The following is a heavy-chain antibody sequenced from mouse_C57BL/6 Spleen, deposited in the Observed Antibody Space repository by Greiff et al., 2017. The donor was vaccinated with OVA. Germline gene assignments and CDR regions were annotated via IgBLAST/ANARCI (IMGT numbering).Heavy chain of an antibody. V-gene: IGHV1-15*01. D-gene: IGHD1-1*01. Sequence: QVHVKQSGAELVRPGASVTLSCKASGYTFTDYEMHWVKQTPVHGLEWIGAIDPETGGTAYNQKFKGKAILTADKSSSTAYMELRSLTSEDSAVYYCTRTLYYNGSSLWYFDVWGTGTTVTVSS. CDR2: IDPETGGT. CDR1: GYTFTDYE. CDR3: TRTLYYNGSSLWYFDV. J-gene: IGHJ1*03.